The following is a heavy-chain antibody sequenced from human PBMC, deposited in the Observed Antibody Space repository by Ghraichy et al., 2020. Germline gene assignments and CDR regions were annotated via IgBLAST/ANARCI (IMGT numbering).Heavy chain of an antibody. J-gene: IGHJ6*03. CDR3: ARLGSGSFNFYYYYMDV. CDR2: ILHSGIT. D-gene: IGHD1-26*01. CDR1: GASITNFY. Sequence: SETLSLTCNVSGASITNFYWAWIRQPPGKGLEWIGYILHSGITDYNPSLKSRLTMSVDTSRKQFSLRMRSVTASDTAVYYCARLGSGSFNFYYYYMDVWGKGTSVTVSS. V-gene: IGHV4-59*08.